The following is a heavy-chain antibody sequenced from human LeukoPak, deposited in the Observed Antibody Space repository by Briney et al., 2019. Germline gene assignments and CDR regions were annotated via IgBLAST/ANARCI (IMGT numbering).Heavy chain of an antibody. J-gene: IGHJ4*02. V-gene: IGHV3-23*01. CDR1: GFNFNGYA. CDR3: AKAIYGHYLFDK. CDR2: INPDGDRT. D-gene: IGHD4-17*01. Sequence: GGSLRLSCAASGFNFNGYAMSWVRQAPGKGLEWVSGINPDGDRTYYTDSVRGRFTISRDNSRNTLYLQMNSLRAEDTAVYYCAKAIYGHYLFDKWGQGTLVTVSS.